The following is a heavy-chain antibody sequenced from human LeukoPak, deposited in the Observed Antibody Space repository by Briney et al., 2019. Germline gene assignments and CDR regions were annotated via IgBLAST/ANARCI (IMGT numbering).Heavy chain of an antibody. D-gene: IGHD3-10*01. Sequence: SETLSFTCAVYGGSFSGYYWSWIRQPPGKGLEWIGEINHSGSTNYNPSLKSRVTISVDTSKNQFSLKLSSVTAADTAVYYCARRYYYGSGSYYTLYYYYYMDVWGKGTTVTISS. CDR1: GGSFSGYY. V-gene: IGHV4-34*01. CDR2: INHSGST. J-gene: IGHJ6*03. CDR3: ARRYYYGSGSYYTLYYYYYMDV.